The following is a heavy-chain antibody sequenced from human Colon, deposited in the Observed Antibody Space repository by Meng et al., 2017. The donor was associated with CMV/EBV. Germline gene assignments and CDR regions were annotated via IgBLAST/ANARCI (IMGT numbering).Heavy chain of an antibody. D-gene: IGHD2-2*01. CDR3: TKHPFSTSVT. Sequence: GQLGESGGGVVRPGGSLRLSCAAPDLIFSSYDMHAVRQAPGKGPQWVAFIYRDGRDKRYLDSVRGRFTISRDNSKNTMYLQMNSLRLEDTALYFCTKHPFSTSVTWGKGTLVTVSS. CDR2: IYRDGRDK. J-gene: IGHJ5*02. CDR1: DLIFSSYD. V-gene: IGHV3-30*02.